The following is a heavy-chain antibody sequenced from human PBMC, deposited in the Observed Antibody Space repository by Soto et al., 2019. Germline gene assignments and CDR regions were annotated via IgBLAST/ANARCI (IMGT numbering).Heavy chain of an antibody. V-gene: IGHV4-34*01. J-gene: IGHJ4*02. CDR2: INHSGST. CDR1: GGSFSGYY. CDR3: ARGPRSYYYDSSGTKPFDY. Sequence: QVQLQQWGAGLLKPSETLSLTCAVYGGSFSGYYWSWIRQPPGKGLEWIGEINHSGSTNYNPSLKSRVTISVDTSKNQFSRKLSSVTAADTAVYYCARGPRSYYYDSSGTKPFDYWGQGTLVTVSS. D-gene: IGHD3-22*01.